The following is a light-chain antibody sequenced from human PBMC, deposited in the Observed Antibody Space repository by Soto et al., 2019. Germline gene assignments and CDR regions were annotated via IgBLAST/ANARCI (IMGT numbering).Light chain of an antibody. J-gene: IGKJ1*01. CDR2: KAS. Sequence: DIQMTQSPSTLSGSVGDRVTITCRASQTISSWLAWYQQKPGKAPKLLIYKASSLESGVPSRFSGSGSGTEITLTISSLQPDDFATYYCQQYSSYSRTFGQGTKVDIK. V-gene: IGKV1-5*03. CDR1: QTISSW. CDR3: QQYSSYSRT.